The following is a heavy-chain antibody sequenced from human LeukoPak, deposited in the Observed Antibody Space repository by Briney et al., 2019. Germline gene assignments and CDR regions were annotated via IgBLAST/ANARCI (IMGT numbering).Heavy chain of an antibody. Sequence: GGSLRLSCAASGFTFSSYTMSWVRQAPGKGLKWVSTITTGGPNTYYADSVKGRLTVSRDDSKNTLYLQMNSLRAEDTAVYYCAKDGGLWVSAHWGDSWGRGTLVTVSS. CDR3: AKDGGLWVSAHWGDS. CDR2: ITTGGPNT. CDR1: GFTFSSYT. J-gene: IGHJ4*02. V-gene: IGHV3-23*01. D-gene: IGHD7-27*01.